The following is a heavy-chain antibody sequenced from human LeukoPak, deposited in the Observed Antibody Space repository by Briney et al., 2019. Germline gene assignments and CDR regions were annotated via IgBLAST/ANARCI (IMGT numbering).Heavy chain of an antibody. CDR1: GFTFNSYA. J-gene: IGHJ5*02. CDR3: ARVQPDNNDEYNWFDP. D-gene: IGHD1-1*01. V-gene: IGHV3-23*01. CDR2: ISGTSGTA. Sequence: PGGSLSLSCAASGFTFNSYAMTWVRQGAGRGLEWVSTISGTSGTASYADSVEGRFSISRDDSKNTVYLQMTSLRVEDTAVYFCARVQPDNNDEYNWFDPWGQGTQVTVSS.